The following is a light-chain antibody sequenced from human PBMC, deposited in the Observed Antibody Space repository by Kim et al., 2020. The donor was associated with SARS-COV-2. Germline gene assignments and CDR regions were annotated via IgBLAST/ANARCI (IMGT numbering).Light chain of an antibody. CDR1: KLGDKY. CDR2: QDS. J-gene: IGLJ2*01. Sequence: LTQPPSVSVSPGQTASITCSGDKLGDKYACWYQQKPGQSPVLVIYQDSKRPSGIPERFSGSNSGNTATLTISGTQAMDEADYYCQAWDSSTRVFGGGTQLTVL. CDR3: QAWDSSTRV. V-gene: IGLV3-1*01.